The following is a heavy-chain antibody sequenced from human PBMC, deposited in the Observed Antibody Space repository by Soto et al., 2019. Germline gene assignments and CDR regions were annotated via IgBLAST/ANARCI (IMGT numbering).Heavy chain of an antibody. CDR2: IIPIFGTA. CDR3: ARNHYYDSSGYYRLPSY. CDR1: GGTFSSYA. D-gene: IGHD3-22*01. V-gene: IGHV1-69*13. Sequence: GASVKVSCKASGGTFSSYAISWVRQAPGQGLEWMGGIIPIFGTANYAQKFQGRVTITADESTSTAYMELSSLRSEDTAVYYCARNHYYDSSGYYRLPSYWGQGTLVTVSS. J-gene: IGHJ4*02.